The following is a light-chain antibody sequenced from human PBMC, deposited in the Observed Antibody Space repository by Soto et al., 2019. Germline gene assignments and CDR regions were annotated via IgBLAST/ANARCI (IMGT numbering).Light chain of an antibody. V-gene: IGKV1-39*01. CDR2: DAS. J-gene: IGKJ1*01. Sequence: IQMTHSPSSLAASVGDRVAITCRASQTISTYVNWYRQKSGAAPELLIYDASTLQSGVPSRFRGGGSGTDFTLTISSLQLEDFATYYCQQSYNTPQTFGQGTKVDIK. CDR3: QQSYNTPQT. CDR1: QTISTY.